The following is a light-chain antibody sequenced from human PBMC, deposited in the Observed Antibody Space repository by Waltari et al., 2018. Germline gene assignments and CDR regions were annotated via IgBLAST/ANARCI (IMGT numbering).Light chain of an antibody. Sequence: DIVMTQSPLFLSLTPGQAASFSCRSSQSPLHSNGNHALQWYLKKPGQSPQLLIYRGPNRAYGDPERFSGSGSGTDFTLKISRVEAEDVGIYHCMQGLQAPVTLGPGTKADI. CDR2: RGP. CDR3: MQGLQAPVT. V-gene: IGKV2-28*01. J-gene: IGKJ3*01. CDR1: QSPLHSNGNHA.